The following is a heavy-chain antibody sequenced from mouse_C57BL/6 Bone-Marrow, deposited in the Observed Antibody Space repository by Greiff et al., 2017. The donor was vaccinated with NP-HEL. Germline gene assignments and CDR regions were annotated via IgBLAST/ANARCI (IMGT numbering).Heavy chain of an antibody. CDR1: GYTFTDYN. CDR2: INPNNGGT. Sequence: EVMLVESGPELVKPGASVKIPCKASGYTFTDYNMDWVKQSHGKSLEWIGDINPNNGGTIYNQKFKGKATLTVDKSSSTAYMELRSLTSEDTAVYYCARSGGAWFAYWGQGTLVTVSA. D-gene: IGHD3-2*02. V-gene: IGHV1-18*01. CDR3: ARSGGAWFAY. J-gene: IGHJ3*01.